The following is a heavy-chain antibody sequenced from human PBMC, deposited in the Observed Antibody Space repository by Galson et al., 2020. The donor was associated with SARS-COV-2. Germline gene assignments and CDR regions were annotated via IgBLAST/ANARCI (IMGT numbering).Heavy chain of an antibody. J-gene: IGHJ2*01. V-gene: IGHV4-34*01. CDR3: ARGGGLWSWSFDL. Sequence: SETLSLTCAVYGGSFSGYYWSWIRQPPGKGLEWIGEINHSGSTNYNPSLKSRVTISVDTSKNQFSLKLSSVTAADTAVYYCARGGGLWSWSFDLWGRGTLVTVSS. CDR2: INHSGST. D-gene: IGHD3-10*01. CDR1: GGSFSGYY.